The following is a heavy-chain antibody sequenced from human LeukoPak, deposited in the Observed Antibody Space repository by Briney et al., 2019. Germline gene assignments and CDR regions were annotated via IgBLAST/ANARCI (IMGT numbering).Heavy chain of an antibody. V-gene: IGHV1-3*01. CDR2: INAGNGNT. D-gene: IGHD5-18*01. CDR1: GYTFTSYA. CDR3: ARSRGYSYGWYFDY. Sequence: ASVKVSCKASGYTFTSYAMHWVRQAPGQRLEWMGWINAGNGNTKYSQKVQGRVTITRDTSASTAYMELSSLRSEDTAVYYCARSRGYSYGWYFDYWGQGTLVTVSS. J-gene: IGHJ4*02.